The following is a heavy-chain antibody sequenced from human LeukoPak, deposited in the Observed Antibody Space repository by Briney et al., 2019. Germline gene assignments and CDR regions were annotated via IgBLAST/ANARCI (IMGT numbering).Heavy chain of an antibody. CDR2: ISYDGSNK. D-gene: IGHD3-22*01. J-gene: IGHJ1*01. CDR3: ARDLWYYYDSSGYYPHAEYFQH. V-gene: IGHV3-30*04. CDR1: GFTFSSYA. Sequence: GRSLRLSCAASGFTFSSYAMHWVRQAPGKGLEWVAVISYDGSNKYYADSVKGRFTISRDNSKNTLYLQMNSLRAEDTAVYYCARDLWYYYDSSGYYPHAEYFQHWGQGTLVTVSS.